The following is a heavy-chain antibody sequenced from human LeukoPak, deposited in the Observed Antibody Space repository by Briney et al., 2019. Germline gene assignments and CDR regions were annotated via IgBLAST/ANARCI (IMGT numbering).Heavy chain of an antibody. V-gene: IGHV2-70*11. CDR2: IDWDDDK. Sequence: SGPTLVNPTQTLTLTCTFSGFSLSTSGMCVSWIRQPPGKALEWLARIDWDDDKYYSTSLKTRLTISKDTSKNQVVLTMTNMDPVDTATYYCARVLAVAGTRQGYYYYMDVWGKGTTVTVSS. CDR1: GFSLSTSGMC. J-gene: IGHJ6*03. D-gene: IGHD6-19*01. CDR3: ARVLAVAGTRQGYYYYMDV.